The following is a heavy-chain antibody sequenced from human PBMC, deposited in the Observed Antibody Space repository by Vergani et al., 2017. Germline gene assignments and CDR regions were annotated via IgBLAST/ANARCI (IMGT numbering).Heavy chain of an antibody. V-gene: IGHV4-34*01. D-gene: IGHD2-2*01. Sequence: QVQLQQWGAGLLKPSETLSLTCAVYGGSFSGYYWSWIRHPPGKGLEWIGEINHSGSTNYNPSLKSRVTISVDTSKNQFSLKLSSVTAADTAVYYCARSIVVVPGARAGFDYWGQGTLVTVSS. J-gene: IGHJ4*02. CDR2: INHSGST. CDR1: GGSFSGYY. CDR3: ARSIVVVPGARAGFDY.